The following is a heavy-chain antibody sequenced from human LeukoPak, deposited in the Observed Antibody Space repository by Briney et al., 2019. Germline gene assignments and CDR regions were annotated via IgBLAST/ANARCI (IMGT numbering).Heavy chain of an antibody. CDR2: IDPSDSYI. D-gene: IGHD3-22*01. CDR3: AALRGPMIP. V-gene: IGHV5-10-1*01. J-gene: IGHJ4*02. CDR1: GYSFPNYW. Sequence: GESLKISCEGSGYSFPNYWISWVRQMPGKGLEWMGRIDPSDSYINYNPSFQGYVSFSANKSISTAYLHWASLKASDTAMYYCAALRGPMIPWGQGTLVVVSS.